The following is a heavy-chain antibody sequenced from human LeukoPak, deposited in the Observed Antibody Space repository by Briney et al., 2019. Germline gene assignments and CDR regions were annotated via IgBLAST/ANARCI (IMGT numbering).Heavy chain of an antibody. V-gene: IGHV3-23*01. CDR2: ISGSGGST. J-gene: IGHJ4*02. CDR1: GFTFSSYA. CDR3: AKSSGYGDYVPYFDY. Sequence: PGGSLRLSCAASGFTFSSYAMSWVRQAPGKGLEWVSAISGSGGSTYYADSVKGRFTISRDNSKNTLYLQMNSLRAEDTAVYYCAKSSGYGDYVPYFDYWGQGTLVTVSS. D-gene: IGHD4-17*01.